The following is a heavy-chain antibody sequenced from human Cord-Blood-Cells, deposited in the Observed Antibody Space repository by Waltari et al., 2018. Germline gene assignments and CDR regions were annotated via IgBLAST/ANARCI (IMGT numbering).Heavy chain of an antibody. V-gene: IGHV2-70*04. J-gene: IGHJ3*02. Sequence: QVTLKESGPALVKPTQTLTLTCTFSGFSLSTSGMRVSWIRQPPGKALEWLACIDWDDDKFYSTSLKTRLTISKDTSKNQVVLTMTNMDPVDTATYYCARIQTGDDAFDIWGQGTMVTVSS. CDR3: ARIQTGDDAFDI. D-gene: IGHD7-27*01. CDR1: GFSLSTSGMR. CDR2: IDWDDDK.